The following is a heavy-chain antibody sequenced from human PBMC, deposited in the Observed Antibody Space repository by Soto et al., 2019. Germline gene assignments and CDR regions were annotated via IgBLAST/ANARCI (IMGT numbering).Heavy chain of an antibody. CDR3: ARAAGCSSTSCYVIGNWFGP. D-gene: IGHD2-2*01. V-gene: IGHV1-69*02. CDR1: GGTFSSYT. J-gene: IGHJ5*02. CDR2: IIPILGIA. Sequence: QVQLVQSGAEVKKPGSSVKVSCKASGGTFSSYTISWVRQAPGQGLEWMGRIIPILGIANYAQKFQGRVTITADKSTSTAYMELSSLRSEDTAVYYCARAAGCSSTSCYVIGNWFGPWGQGTLVTVSS.